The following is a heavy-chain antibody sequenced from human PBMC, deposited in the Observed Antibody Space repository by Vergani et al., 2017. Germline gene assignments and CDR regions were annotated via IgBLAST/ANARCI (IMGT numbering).Heavy chain of an antibody. CDR3: AADPAAAGPRFDY. D-gene: IGHD6-13*01. Sequence: QMQLVQSGPEVKKPGTSVKVSCKASGFTFTSSAVQWVRQARGQRLEWIGWIVVGSGNTNYAQKFQERVTITRDMSTSTAYMELSSLRSEDTAVYYCAADPAAAGPRFDYWGQGTLVTVSS. V-gene: IGHV1-58*01. J-gene: IGHJ4*02. CDR1: GFTFTSSA. CDR2: IVVGSGNT.